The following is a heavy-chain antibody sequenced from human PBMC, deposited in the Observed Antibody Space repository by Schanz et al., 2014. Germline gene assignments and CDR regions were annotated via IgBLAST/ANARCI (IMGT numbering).Heavy chain of an antibody. J-gene: IGHJ6*02. CDR1: GGTFSSYT. CDR3: ARGPSQGYSYGHNIGAYYYGMDV. Sequence: QVQLVQSGAEVKKPGSSVKVSCTASGGTFSSYTISWIRQAPGQGLEWMGRIIPVLAIADYAQKFQGRVTITADKSTSTVSMELSSLRSEDTAVYYCARGPSQGYSYGHNIGAYYYGMDVWGQGTTVTVSS. D-gene: IGHD5-18*01. CDR2: IIPVLAIA. V-gene: IGHV1-69*02.